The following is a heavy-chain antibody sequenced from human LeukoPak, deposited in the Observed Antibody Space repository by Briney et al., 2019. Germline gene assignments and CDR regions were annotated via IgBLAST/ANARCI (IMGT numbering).Heavy chain of an antibody. D-gene: IGHD3-22*01. CDR1: GYTSTSYG. V-gene: IGHV1-18*01. Sequence: SVSVSCTPSGYTSTSYGISWGRQTPRQEREWMGWISAYNGNTNYTQKVQSRVTMTTDTSTSTVYMELRRLRAVDTAVYYCARGVYYDSSGTWGSFDYWGQGTLVTVSS. CDR2: ISAYNGNT. CDR3: ARGVYYDSSGTWGSFDY. J-gene: IGHJ4*02.